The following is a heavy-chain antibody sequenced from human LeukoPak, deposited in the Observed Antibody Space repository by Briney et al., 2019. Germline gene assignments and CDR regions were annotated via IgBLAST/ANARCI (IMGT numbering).Heavy chain of an antibody. CDR2: ISYDGSNK. J-gene: IGHJ3*02. V-gene: IGHV3-30*03. D-gene: IGHD1-14*01. CDR3: VRKNRDFNAAFDI. Sequence: GGSPRLSCAASGFPFSSYGMHWVRQAPGKGLEWVAVISYDGSNKYSAGSVKGRFTISRDTSQNTLSLQMNSLRAEDTAVYYCVRKNRDFNAAFDIWGQGTVVTVSS. CDR1: GFPFSSYG.